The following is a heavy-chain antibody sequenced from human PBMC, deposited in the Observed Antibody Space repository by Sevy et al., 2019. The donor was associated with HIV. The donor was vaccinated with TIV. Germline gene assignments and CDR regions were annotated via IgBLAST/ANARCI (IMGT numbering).Heavy chain of an antibody. V-gene: IGHV4-59*01. D-gene: IGHD2-8*01. CDR1: GGSISSYY. J-gene: IGHJ4*02. CDR2: IYYSGST. Sequence: SETLSLTCTVSGGSISSYYWSWIRQPPGKGLEWIGYIYYSGSTNYNPSLKSRVTISVDTSKNQFSLKLSSVTAADTAVYYCARGQWGALKSYYFDYWGQGTLVTVSS. CDR3: ARGQWGALKSYYFDY.